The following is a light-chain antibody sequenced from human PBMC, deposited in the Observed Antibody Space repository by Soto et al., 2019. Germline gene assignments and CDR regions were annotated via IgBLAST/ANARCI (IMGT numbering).Light chain of an antibody. CDR1: QSVGSY. CDR2: DAS. Sequence: EIVLTQSPATLSLSPGERATLSCRASQSVGSYLAWYQQKPGQAPRLLIYDASNRATGIPAGFSGSGSGTDFTLTISSLEPEDFAVYFCQQRSNWLTFGGGTKVEIK. CDR3: QQRSNWLT. V-gene: IGKV3-11*01. J-gene: IGKJ4*01.